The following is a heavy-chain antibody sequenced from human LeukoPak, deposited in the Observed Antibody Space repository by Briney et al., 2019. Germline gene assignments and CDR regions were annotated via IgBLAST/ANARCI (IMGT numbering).Heavy chain of an antibody. Sequence: GGSLRLSCAASGFTFDDYAMHWVRQAPGKGLEWVSLISWDGGSTYYADSVKGRFTISRDNSKNSLYLQMNSLRAEDTALYYCAKDMTRPHFRDDYYSGGVPYGMDVWGKGTTVTVSS. CDR2: ISWDGGST. J-gene: IGHJ6*04. CDR3: AKDMTRPHFRDDYYSGGVPYGMDV. V-gene: IGHV3-43D*04. CDR1: GFTFDDYA. D-gene: IGHD6-19*01.